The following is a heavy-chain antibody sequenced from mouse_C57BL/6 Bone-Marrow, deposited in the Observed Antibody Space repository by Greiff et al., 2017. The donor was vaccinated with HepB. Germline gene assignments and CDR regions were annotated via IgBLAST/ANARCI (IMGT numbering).Heavy chain of an antibody. CDR1: GYTFTSYW. D-gene: IGHD2-3*01. V-gene: IGHV1-53*01. Sequence: QVQLQQPGTELVKPGASVKLSCKASGYTFTSYWMHWVKQRPGQGLEWIGNINPSNGGTNYNEKFKSKATLTVDKSSSTAYMQLSSLTSDDSAVYYCARRDCYYLYWYFDFWGTGTTVTVSS. CDR2: INPSNGGT. CDR3: ARRDCYYLYWYFDF. J-gene: IGHJ1*03.